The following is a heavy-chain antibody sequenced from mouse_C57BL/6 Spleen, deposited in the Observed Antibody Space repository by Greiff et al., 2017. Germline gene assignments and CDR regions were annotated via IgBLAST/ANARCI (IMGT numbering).Heavy chain of an antibody. J-gene: IGHJ2*02. Sequence: QVQLKQPGTELVKPGASVKLSCKASGYTFTSYWLHWVKQRPGQGLEWIGNINPSNGGTNYNETFKSKATLTVDKSSSTAYMQLGGMTSEDCAGYYCAREPGKGKDYWGQGTSLTVAS. CDR1: GYTFTSYW. CDR2: INPSNGGT. V-gene: IGHV1-53*01. D-gene: IGHD4-1*01. CDR3: AREPGKGKDY.